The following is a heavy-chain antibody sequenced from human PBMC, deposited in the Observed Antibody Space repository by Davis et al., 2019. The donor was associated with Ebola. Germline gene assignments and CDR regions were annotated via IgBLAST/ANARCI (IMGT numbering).Heavy chain of an antibody. D-gene: IGHD3-10*01. CDR3: ARNYGSGSYYPDP. J-gene: IGHJ5*02. CDR1: GGSISSYY. CDR2: IYYSGST. Sequence: PSETLSLTCTVSGGSISSYYWSWIRQPPGKGLEWIGYIYYSGSTNYNPSLKSRVTISVDTSKNQFSLKLSSVTAADTAVYYCARNYGSGSYYPDPWGQGTLVTVSS. V-gene: IGHV4-59*01.